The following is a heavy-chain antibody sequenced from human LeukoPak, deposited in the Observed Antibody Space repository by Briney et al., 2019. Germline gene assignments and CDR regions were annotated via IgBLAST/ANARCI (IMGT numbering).Heavy chain of an antibody. Sequence: GGSLRLSCAASGFTFSSYGMRWVRQAPGKGLEWVSGINSDGSITNYADSVKGRFTISRDSAKNTLDLQMNSLRAEDTAVYYCATPDSGSWYKPLNYWGQGTLVTVSS. CDR1: GFTFSSYG. D-gene: IGHD6-13*01. V-gene: IGHV3-74*01. J-gene: IGHJ4*02. CDR2: INSDGSIT. CDR3: ATPDSGSWYKPLNY.